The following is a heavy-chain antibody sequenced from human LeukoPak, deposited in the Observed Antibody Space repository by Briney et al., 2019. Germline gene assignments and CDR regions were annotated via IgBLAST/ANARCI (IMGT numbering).Heavy chain of an antibody. CDR2: INHSGST. Sequence: SETLPLTCAVYGGSFSGYYWSWIRQPPGKGLEWIGEINHSGSTNYNPSLKSRVTISVDRSKNQFSLKLSSVTAADTAVYYCARTSIAARRANAFDIWGQGTMVTVSS. V-gene: IGHV4-34*01. D-gene: IGHD6-6*01. CDR1: GGSFSGYY. CDR3: ARTSIAARRANAFDI. J-gene: IGHJ3*02.